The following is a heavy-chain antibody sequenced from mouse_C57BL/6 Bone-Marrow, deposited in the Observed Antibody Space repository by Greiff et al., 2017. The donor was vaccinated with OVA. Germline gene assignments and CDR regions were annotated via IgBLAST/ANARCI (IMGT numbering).Heavy chain of an antibody. V-gene: IGHV5-16*01. CDR3: AREGDLYYAMDY. CDR1: GFTFSDYY. CDR2: INYDGSST. J-gene: IGHJ4*01. Sequence: EVHLVESEGGLVQPGSSMKLSCTASGFTFSDYYMAWVRQVPEKGLEWVANINYDGSSTYYLDSLKSRFIISRDNAKNILYLQMSSLKSEDTATYYCAREGDLYYAMDYWGQGTSVTVSS.